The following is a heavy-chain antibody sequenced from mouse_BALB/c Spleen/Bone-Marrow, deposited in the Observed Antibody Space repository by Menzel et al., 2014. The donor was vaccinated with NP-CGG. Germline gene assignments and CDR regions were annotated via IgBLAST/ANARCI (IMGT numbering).Heavy chain of an antibody. Sequence: DLVKPGASVKLSCKASGYTFTSYWINWIKQRPGQGLEWIGRIAPGSGSTYYDEMFKGKATLTVDTSSSTAYIQLSRLSSEDSAVYFCARSYYGRAMDYWGQGTSVTVSP. J-gene: IGHJ4*01. CDR1: GYTFTSYW. CDR2: IAPGSGST. V-gene: IGHV1S41*01. CDR3: ARSYYGRAMDY. D-gene: IGHD1-1*01.